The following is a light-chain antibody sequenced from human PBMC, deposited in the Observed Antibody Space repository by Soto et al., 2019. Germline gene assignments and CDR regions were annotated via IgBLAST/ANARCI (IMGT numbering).Light chain of an antibody. CDR3: QQYGTPPQT. CDR1: QSVSSNY. CDR2: GAS. J-gene: IGKJ2*01. V-gene: IGKV3-20*01. Sequence: EIVLTQSPGTLSLSPGERATLSCRASQSVSSNYLAWYQQKPGQAPRLLIYGASSGATGIPDRFSGSGSGTDFTLTISRLEPEDFAVYYCQQYGTPPQTFGQGTKLEIK.